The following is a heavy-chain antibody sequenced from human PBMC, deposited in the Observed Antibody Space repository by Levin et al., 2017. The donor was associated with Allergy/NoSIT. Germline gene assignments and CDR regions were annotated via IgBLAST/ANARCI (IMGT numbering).Heavy chain of an antibody. CDR3: AKDDCSGGSCPRAGFDY. Sequence: GGSLRLSCAASGFTFSSYAMSWVRQAPGKGLEWVSAISGSGGSTYYADSVKGRFTISRDNSKNTLYLQMNSLRAEDTAVYYCAKDDCSGGSCPRAGFDYWGQGTLVTVSS. CDR1: GFTFSSYA. J-gene: IGHJ4*02. CDR2: ISGSGGST. D-gene: IGHD2-15*01. V-gene: IGHV3-23*01.